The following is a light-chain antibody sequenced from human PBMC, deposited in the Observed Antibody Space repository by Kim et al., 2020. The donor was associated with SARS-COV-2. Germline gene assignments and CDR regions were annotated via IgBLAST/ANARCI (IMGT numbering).Light chain of an antibody. Sequence: EIVLTQSPGTLSLSPGERATLSCRASQSVSSSYLAWYQQKPGQAPRLLIYGASSRATGIPDRFSGSGSGTDFTLTISRLEPEDFAVYYSQKTFGPGTKVDIK. CDR2: GAS. V-gene: IGKV3-20*01. J-gene: IGKJ3*01. CDR1: QSVSSSY. CDR3: QKT.